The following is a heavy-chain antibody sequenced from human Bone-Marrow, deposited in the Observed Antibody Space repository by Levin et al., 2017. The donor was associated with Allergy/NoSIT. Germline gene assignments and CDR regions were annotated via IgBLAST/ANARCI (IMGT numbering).Heavy chain of an antibody. J-gene: IGHJ4*02. CDR2: LSSDGKDK. Sequence: GESLKISCAASGFTFSKYAMHWVRQAPGKGLEWVAVLSSDGKDKYYADSVKGRFTISRDNPKNTLHLRMNSVTLDDAAVYYCARVQWLIRASDYWGQGTLVAVSS. CDR3: ARVQWLIRASDY. D-gene: IGHD6-19*01. V-gene: IGHV3-30*01. CDR1: GFTFSKYA.